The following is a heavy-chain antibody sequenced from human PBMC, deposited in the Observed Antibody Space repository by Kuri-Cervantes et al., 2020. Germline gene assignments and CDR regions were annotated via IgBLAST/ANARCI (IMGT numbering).Heavy chain of an antibody. D-gene: IGHD3-3*01. Sequence: YYWSWIRQHPGKGLEWIGYIYYSGSTYYNPSLKSRVTISVDTSKNQFSLKLSSVTAADTAVYYCARYLIGYDFWSGYYTAGYWFDPWGQGTLVTVSS. J-gene: IGHJ5*02. CDR1: YY. CDR3: ARYLIGYDFWSGYYTAGYWFDP. V-gene: IGHV4-31*02. CDR2: IYYSGST.